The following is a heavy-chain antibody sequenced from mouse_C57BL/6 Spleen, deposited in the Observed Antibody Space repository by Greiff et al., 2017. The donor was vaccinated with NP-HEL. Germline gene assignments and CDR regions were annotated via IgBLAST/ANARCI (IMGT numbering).Heavy chain of an antibody. CDR2: ISSGGSYT. D-gene: IGHD1-1*01. CDR1: GFTFSSYG. CDR3: ARHGVTTVVAFYYFDY. V-gene: IGHV5-6*01. J-gene: IGHJ2*01. Sequence: DVQLQESGGDLVKPGGSLKLSCAASGFTFSSYGMSWVRQTPDQRLEWVATISSGGSYTYYPDSVKGRFTISRDNAKNTLYLQMSSLKSEDTAMYYCARHGVTTVVAFYYFDYWGQGTTLTVSS.